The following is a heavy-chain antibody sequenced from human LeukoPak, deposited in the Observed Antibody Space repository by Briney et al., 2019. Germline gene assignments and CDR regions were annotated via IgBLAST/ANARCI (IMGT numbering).Heavy chain of an antibody. CDR1: GGSISSYY. J-gene: IGHJ3*02. D-gene: IGHD3-10*01. V-gene: IGHV4-59*01. CDR3: AREGRLLWFGESTADAFDI. Sequence: PSETLSLICTVSGGSISSYYWSWIRQPAGKGLEWIGYIYYSGSTNYNPSLKSRVTISVDTSKNQFSLKLSSVTAADTAVYYCAREGRLLWFGESTADAFDIWGQGTMVTVSS. CDR2: IYYSGST.